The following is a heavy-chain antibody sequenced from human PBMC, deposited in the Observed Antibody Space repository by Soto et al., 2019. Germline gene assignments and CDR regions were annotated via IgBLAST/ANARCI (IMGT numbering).Heavy chain of an antibody. D-gene: IGHD6-19*01. CDR1: GFPFWQYG. J-gene: IGHJ6*02. V-gene: IGHV3-33*01. CDR3: ARDRNGGWFHMDV. CDR2: IWSDGNKE. Sequence: QVQLVESGGGVVQPGRSLRRSCVGSGFPFWQYGMHWVRQAPGKGLELVAVIWSDGNKESYADSVTGRFAISRDNSKDTWYLEINSLRVEDTAVYFCARDRNGGWFHMDVWGQGTTVSVSS.